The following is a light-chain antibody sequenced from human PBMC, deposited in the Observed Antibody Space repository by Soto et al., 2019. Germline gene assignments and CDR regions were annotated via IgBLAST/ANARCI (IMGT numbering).Light chain of an antibody. CDR3: CSYVGDPTFVI. V-gene: IGLV2-23*02. Sequence: QSALTQPASVSGSPGQSITISCTGTSSDIGSHTLVSWYQQHPGKAPKLIIYEVTNRPSGVSNRFAGSKSGNTASLTISGLQAEDEGNYYCCSYVGDPTFVIFGGGTKLTVL. CDR2: EVT. CDR1: SSDIGSHTL. J-gene: IGLJ2*01.